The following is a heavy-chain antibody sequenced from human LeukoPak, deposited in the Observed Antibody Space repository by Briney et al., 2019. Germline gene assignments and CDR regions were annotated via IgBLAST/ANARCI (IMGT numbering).Heavy chain of an antibody. CDR2: IRSKANSYAT. J-gene: IGHJ4*02. CDR1: GFTFSGSA. CDR3: RGYYYDSSGYYLVDY. V-gene: IGHV3-73*01. Sequence: PGGCLRLSCAASGFTFSGSAMEWGRQASREGLGWVGRIRSKANSYATAYAASVKGRFTISRDDSKNTAYLQMNSLKTEDTAVYYCRGYYYDSSGYYLVDYWGQGTLVTVSS. D-gene: IGHD3-22*01.